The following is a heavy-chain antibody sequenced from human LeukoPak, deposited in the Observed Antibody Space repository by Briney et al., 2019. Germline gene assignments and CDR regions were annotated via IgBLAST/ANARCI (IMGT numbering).Heavy chain of an antibody. V-gene: IGHV3-30*02. D-gene: IGHD2-2*01. Sequence: GGFLRLSCAASNFTFSNYGMHWVRQAPGKGLEWVAFIRYHGNDKYYIDSVKGRFTVSKDNSKNTLYLQMNSLRTEDTAVYYCARGDIVVVPAAFNWFDPWGQGTLVTVSS. CDR1: NFTFSNYG. CDR3: ARGDIVVVPAAFNWFDP. CDR2: IRYHGNDK. J-gene: IGHJ5*02.